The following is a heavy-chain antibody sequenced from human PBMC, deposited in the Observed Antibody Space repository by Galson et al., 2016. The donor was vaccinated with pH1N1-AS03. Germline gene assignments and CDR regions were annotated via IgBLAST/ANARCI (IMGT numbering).Heavy chain of an antibody. D-gene: IGHD4-17*01. Sequence: PALVKPTQTLTLTCTFSGFSLSTSGVGVGWIRQPPGKALEWLALIYWDDDKHYSPSLKSRLTITEDTSKNQVVLTMTNMDPVDTATYYCAHFLYGDYATWFDPWGQGTQVTVSS. CDR3: AHFLYGDYATWFDP. J-gene: IGHJ5*02. V-gene: IGHV2-5*02. CDR1: GFSLSTSGVG. CDR2: IYWDDDK.